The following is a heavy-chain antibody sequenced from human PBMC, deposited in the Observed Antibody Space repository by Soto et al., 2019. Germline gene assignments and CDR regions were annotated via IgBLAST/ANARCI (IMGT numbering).Heavy chain of an antibody. CDR3: ARYRQWLVFVRPDAFDI. D-gene: IGHD6-19*01. CDR1: GHTFTGSY. CDR2: INPNSGGT. V-gene: IGHV1-2*04. Sequence: ASVKVSCNASGHTFTGSYMRLVRQAPGQGLGLIGWINPNSGGTSYAQKFQGWVTMTRDTSISTAYMELSRLRSDDTAVYYCARYRQWLVFVRPDAFDIWGQGTMVTV. J-gene: IGHJ3*02.